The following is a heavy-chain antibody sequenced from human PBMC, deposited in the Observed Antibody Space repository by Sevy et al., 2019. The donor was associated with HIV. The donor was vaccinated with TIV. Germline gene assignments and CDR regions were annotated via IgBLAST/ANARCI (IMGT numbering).Heavy chain of an antibody. Sequence: GGYLRLSYAASGFTFSSYAMSWVRQAPGKGLEWVSAISGSGGSTYYADSVKGRFTISRDNSKNTLYLQMNSLRAEDTAVYYCAKDSVGQLFGYYFDYWGQGTLVTVSS. CDR2: ISGSGGST. J-gene: IGHJ4*02. CDR1: GFTFSSYA. D-gene: IGHD3-10*01. V-gene: IGHV3-23*01. CDR3: AKDSVGQLFGYYFDY.